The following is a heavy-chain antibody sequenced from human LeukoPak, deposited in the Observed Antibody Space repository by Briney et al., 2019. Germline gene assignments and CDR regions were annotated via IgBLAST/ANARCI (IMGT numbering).Heavy chain of an antibody. CDR1: GWSFSGYY. J-gene: IGHJ5*02. CDR3: ARVGDRIVVVPAAQSRYNWFDP. D-gene: IGHD2-2*01. CDR2: INHSGST. Sequence: SETLSLTCAVYGWSFSGYYWSWIRQPPGKGLEWIGEINHSGSTNYNPSLKSRVTISVDTSKNQFSLKLSSVTAADTAVYYCARVGDRIVVVPAAQSRYNWFDPWGQGTLVTVSS. V-gene: IGHV4-34*01.